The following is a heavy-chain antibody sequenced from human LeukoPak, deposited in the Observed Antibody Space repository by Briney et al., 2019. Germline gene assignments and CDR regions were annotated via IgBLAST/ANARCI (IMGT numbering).Heavy chain of an antibody. V-gene: IGHV3-30-3*01. CDR3: AGPLGPPTEY. J-gene: IGHJ4*02. Sequence: GGSARLSCAAWGFTFRSYAMQWVRQAPGEGVEWVAVISYDGSNKYYADSVKGRFTISRDNSKNTLYLQMNSLRAEDTAVYYCAGPLGPPTEYWGQGTLVTVSS. CDR2: ISYDGSNK. CDR1: GFTFRSYA. D-gene: IGHD7-27*01.